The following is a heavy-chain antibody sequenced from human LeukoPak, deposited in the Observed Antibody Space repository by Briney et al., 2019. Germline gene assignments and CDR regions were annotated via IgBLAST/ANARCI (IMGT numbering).Heavy chain of an antibody. V-gene: IGHV1-2*02. J-gene: IGHJ3*02. D-gene: IGHD2-21*02. CDR3: ARGLGVVTAIQRPDAFDI. CDR2: INPNSGGT. Sequence: ASVKVSCKASGYTFTGYYMHWVRQAPGQGLEWMGWINPNSGGTNYAQKFQGRVTMTRDTSISTAYMELRSLRSDDTAVYYCARGLGVVTAIQRPDAFDIWGQGTMVTVSS. CDR1: GYTFTGYY.